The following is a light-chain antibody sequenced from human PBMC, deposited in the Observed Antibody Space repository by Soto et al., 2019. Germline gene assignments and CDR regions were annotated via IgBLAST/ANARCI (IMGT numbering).Light chain of an antibody. CDR1: SSNIGSNF. Sequence: QSVLTQPPSVSAAPGQKVTISCSGSSSNIGSNFGSWYQQLPGTAPKLLIYDNDKRPSGIPDRFSGTKSGTSATLGITGLQTGEEADYYCGTCDSSLSAVVFGGGTKLTVL. CDR3: GTCDSSLSAVV. J-gene: IGLJ2*01. CDR2: DND. V-gene: IGLV1-51*01.